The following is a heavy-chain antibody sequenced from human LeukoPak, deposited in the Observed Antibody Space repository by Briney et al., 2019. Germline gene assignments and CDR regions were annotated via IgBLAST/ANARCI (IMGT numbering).Heavy chain of an antibody. CDR2: ISSSSRYI. D-gene: IGHD5-18*01. V-gene: IGHV3-21*01. Sequence: PGGSLRLSCTVSGFTFSSYTMNWVRQAPGKGLEWASSISSSSRYIYYADSVKGRFTISRDSAKNSLYLQMNSLRAEDTAVYYCARSDTAMAEDYWGQGTLVTVSS. CDR1: GFTFSSYT. J-gene: IGHJ4*02. CDR3: ARSDTAMAEDY.